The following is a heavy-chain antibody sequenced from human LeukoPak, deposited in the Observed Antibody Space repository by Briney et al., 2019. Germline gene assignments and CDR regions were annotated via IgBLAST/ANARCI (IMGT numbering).Heavy chain of an antibody. Sequence: SETLSLTCTVSGGSTSSYYWSWIRQPPGKGLEWIGYIYDSGSTNYNPSLKSRVTISVDTSKNQFSLKLTSVTAADTAVYYRTKGRRRDILTYWGQGILVTVSP. CDR3: TKGRRRDILTY. CDR1: GGSTSSYY. V-gene: IGHV4-59*01. J-gene: IGHJ4*02. D-gene: IGHD3-9*01. CDR2: IYDSGST.